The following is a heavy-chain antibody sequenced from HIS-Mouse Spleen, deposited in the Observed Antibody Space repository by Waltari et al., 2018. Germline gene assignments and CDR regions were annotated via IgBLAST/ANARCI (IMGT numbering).Heavy chain of an antibody. V-gene: IGHV1-69*04. J-gene: IGHJ4*02. CDR1: GGTFSSYA. CDR3: ARCSPVVPSASSLDY. D-gene: IGHD2-2*01. Sequence: QVQLVQSGAEVKKPGSSVKVACKASGGTFSSYAISWVRQAPGQGLEWMGRMIPILRIANYEQKFQGRVTITADKSTSTAYMELSRLRSEDTAVYYCARCSPVVPSASSLDYWGQGTLVTVSS. CDR2: MIPILRIA.